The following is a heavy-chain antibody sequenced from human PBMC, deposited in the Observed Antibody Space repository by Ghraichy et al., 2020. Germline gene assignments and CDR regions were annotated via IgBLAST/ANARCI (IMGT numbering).Heavy chain of an antibody. CDR3: ARGFYYYDSSGYYLEYFQH. CDR2: IYTSGST. J-gene: IGHJ1*01. CDR1: GGSISSYY. D-gene: IGHD3-22*01. Sequence: SETLSLTCTVSGGSISSYYWSWIRQPAGKGLEWIGRIYTSGSTNYNPSLKSRVTMSVDTSKNQFSLKLSSVTAADTAVYYCARGFYYYDSSGYYLEYFQHWGQGTLVTVSS. V-gene: IGHV4-4*07.